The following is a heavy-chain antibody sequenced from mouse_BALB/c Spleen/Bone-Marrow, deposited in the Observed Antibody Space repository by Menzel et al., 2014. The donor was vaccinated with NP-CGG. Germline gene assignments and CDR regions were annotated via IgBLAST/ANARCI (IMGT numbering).Heavy chain of an antibody. V-gene: IGHV1-5*01. Sequence: VHVKQSGTVLARPGASVKMSCKASGYTFTSYWMHWVKQRPGQGLEWIGTIYPGNSDTTYNRKFKGKAKLTAVTSTSTAYMELSSRTNEDSAVYYCTTLARNYFDYWGQGTTLTVSS. CDR1: GYTFTSYW. CDR3: TTLARNYFDY. CDR2: IYPGNSDT. J-gene: IGHJ2*01. D-gene: IGHD3-1*01.